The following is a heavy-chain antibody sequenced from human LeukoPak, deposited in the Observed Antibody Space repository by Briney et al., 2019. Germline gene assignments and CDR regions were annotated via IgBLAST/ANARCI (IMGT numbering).Heavy chain of an antibody. D-gene: IGHD3-22*01. CDR1: GFTFSDYY. CDR3: AKRWDYYDSSGYIDY. CDR2: ISSSGSTI. V-gene: IGHV3-11*01. Sequence: GGSLRLSCAASGFTFSDYYMSWIRQAPGKGLEWVSYISSSGSTIYYADSVKGRFTISRDNSKNTLYLQMNSLRAEDTAVYYCAKRWDYYDSSGYIDYWGQGTLVTVSS. J-gene: IGHJ4*02.